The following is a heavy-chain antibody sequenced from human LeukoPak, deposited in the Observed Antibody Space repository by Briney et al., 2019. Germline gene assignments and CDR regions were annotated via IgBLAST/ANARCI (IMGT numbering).Heavy chain of an antibody. D-gene: IGHD4-17*01. Sequence: SETLSLTCTVSGGSISIYYWSWIRQPPGKGLEWIGYIYYSGNTNYNPSLKSRVTISVDTSKNQFSLTLSSVTAADTAVYYCARLTTVTPRTAFDIWGQGTLVTVSS. CDR1: GGSISIYY. CDR2: IYYSGNT. J-gene: IGHJ3*02. CDR3: ARLTTVTPRTAFDI. V-gene: IGHV4-59*01.